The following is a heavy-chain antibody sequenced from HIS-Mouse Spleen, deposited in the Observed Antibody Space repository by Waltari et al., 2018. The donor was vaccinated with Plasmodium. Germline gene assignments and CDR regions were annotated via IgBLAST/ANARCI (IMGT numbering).Heavy chain of an antibody. CDR2: IYYSGST. V-gene: IGHV4-39*01. J-gene: IGHJ4*02. CDR1: GDSISSRSYY. CDR3: ARRGGSYYYFDY. D-gene: IGHD1-26*01. Sequence: QLQLQESGPGLVKPSETLSLTCTLAGDSISSRSYYWGWIRQPPGEGLEWIGSIYYSGSTYYNPSLKSRVTISVDTSKNQFSLKPSSVTAADTAVYYCARRGGSYYYFDYWGQGTLVTVSS.